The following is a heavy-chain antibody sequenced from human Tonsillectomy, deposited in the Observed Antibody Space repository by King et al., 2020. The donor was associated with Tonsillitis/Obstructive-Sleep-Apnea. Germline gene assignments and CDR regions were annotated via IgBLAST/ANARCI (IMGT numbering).Heavy chain of an antibody. D-gene: IGHD4-17*01. V-gene: IGHV3-33*01. Sequence: VQLVESGGGVVQPGRSLRLSCTASGFTFSSYGMHWVRRAPGKGLEWGAIVWYDGSNKYYADSVKGRFIVSRDNSRNTLYLQMNSLRAEDTAVYYCARDGDYGDYGPWYFDLWGRGSLVTVSA. CDR2: VWYDGSNK. J-gene: IGHJ2*01. CDR3: ARDGDYGDYGPWYFDL. CDR1: GFTFSSYG.